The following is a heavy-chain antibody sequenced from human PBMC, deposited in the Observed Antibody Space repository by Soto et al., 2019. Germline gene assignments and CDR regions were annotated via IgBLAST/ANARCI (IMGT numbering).Heavy chain of an antibody. D-gene: IGHD1-1*01. V-gene: IGHV4-39*01. CDR1: GGSISSSILY. Sequence: SETLSLTCSVSGGSISSSILYWGWIRQPPGKGLEWIGSIYYSGSTYYNPSLKSRVTISVDKSKNQFSLRLRSVTAADTAVYYWARPGRRNGPPQFDYWGQGTLVNVSS. CDR3: ARPGRRNGPPQFDY. CDR2: IYYSGST. J-gene: IGHJ4*02.